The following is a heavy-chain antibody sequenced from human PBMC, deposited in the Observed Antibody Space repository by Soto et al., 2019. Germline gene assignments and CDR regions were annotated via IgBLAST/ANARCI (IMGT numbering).Heavy chain of an antibody. CDR1: GYTFYSHS. CDR3: ARCIQQDYYYGMDV. V-gene: IGHV1-18*01. Sequence: QAQLVQSGAEVKKPGASVKVSCKASGYTFYSHSISWVRQAPEQGLEWMGRISSDNGNTRYAQKFRGRVTMTTDTSTSTVYMELRNLRSDDTAVYYCARCIQQDYYYGMDVWGQGTTVTVSS. J-gene: IGHJ6*02. D-gene: IGHD5-18*01. CDR2: ISSDNGNT.